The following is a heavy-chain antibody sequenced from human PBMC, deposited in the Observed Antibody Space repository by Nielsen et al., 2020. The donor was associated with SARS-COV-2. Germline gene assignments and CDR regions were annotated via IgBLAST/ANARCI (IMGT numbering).Heavy chain of an antibody. CDR1: GFTFNIYA. Sequence: GGSLRLSCAASGFTFNIYAMAWVRRAPGRGLEWVSGTSASGASTYYADSVKRRFSISRDNSRNTLYLQMNSLRVEDTAIYFCAKDDVVRGDAYDIWGQGTVVTVSS. J-gene: IGHJ3*02. CDR2: TSASGAST. D-gene: IGHD3-10*01. V-gene: IGHV3-23*01. CDR3: AKDDVVRGDAYDI.